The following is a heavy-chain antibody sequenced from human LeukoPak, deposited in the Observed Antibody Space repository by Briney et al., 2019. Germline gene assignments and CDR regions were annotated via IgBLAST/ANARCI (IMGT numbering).Heavy chain of an antibody. V-gene: IGHV1-2*02. D-gene: IGHD2-2*01. CDR3: AREDCSSTSCYYYYYYGMDV. J-gene: IGHJ6*02. CDR1: GYTFTGYY. CDR2: INPNSGGT. Sequence: ASVKVSCKASGYTFTGYYMHWVRQAPGQGLEWMGWINPNSGGTNYAQKFQGRVTMTRDTSISTAHMELSRLRSDDTAVYYCAREDCSSTSCYYYYYYGMDVWGQGTTVTVSS.